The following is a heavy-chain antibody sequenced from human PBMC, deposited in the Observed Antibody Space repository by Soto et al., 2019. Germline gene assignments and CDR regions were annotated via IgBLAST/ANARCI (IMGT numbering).Heavy chain of an antibody. V-gene: IGHV1-2*04. Sequence: GASVKVSCKASGYTFTGYYMHWVRQAPGQGLEWMGWINPNSGGTNYAQKFQGWVTMTRDTSISTAYMELSRLRSDDTAVYYCARGFMITFGGVIVTTLFDYWGQGTLVTVSS. CDR3: ARGFMITFGGVIVTTLFDY. CDR2: INPNSGGT. J-gene: IGHJ4*02. D-gene: IGHD3-16*02. CDR1: GYTFTGYY.